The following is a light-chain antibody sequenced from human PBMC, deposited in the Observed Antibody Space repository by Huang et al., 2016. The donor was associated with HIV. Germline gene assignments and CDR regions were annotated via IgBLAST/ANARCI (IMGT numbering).Light chain of an antibody. V-gene: IGKV1-27*01. CDR2: SAS. Sequence: MTQSPPALSASIGARVTLTCRPSRDIRTFLAWYQQKPGKPPRLLIYSASILHSGVPSRFSGGGSGTNFTLTISSLQPEDVANYYCQKYDSAPRTFGQGTKVEL. CDR1: RDIRTF. J-gene: IGKJ1*01. CDR3: QKYDSAPRT.